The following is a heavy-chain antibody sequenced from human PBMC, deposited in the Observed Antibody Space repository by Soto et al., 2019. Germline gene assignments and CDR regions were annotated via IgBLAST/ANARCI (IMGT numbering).Heavy chain of an antibody. D-gene: IGHD2-2*01. CDR1: GFTFDDYA. V-gene: IGHV3-9*01. CDR3: AKDKGSTLWYFDY. J-gene: IGHJ4*02. CDR2: ISWNSGSI. Sequence: GGSLRLSCAASGFTFDDYAMHWVRQAPGKGLEWVSGISWNSGSIGYADSVKGRFTISRDNAKNSLYLQMNSLRAEDTALYYCAKDKGSTLWYFDYWGQGTLVTVSS.